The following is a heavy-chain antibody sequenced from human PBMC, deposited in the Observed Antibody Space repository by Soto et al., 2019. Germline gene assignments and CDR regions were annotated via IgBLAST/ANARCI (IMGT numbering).Heavy chain of an antibody. CDR1: GFTFSTYA. CDR2: ISGSGGST. V-gene: IGHV3-23*01. Sequence: EVQLLGSGGGLVQPGGSLRLSCAASGFTFSTYAMSWVRQAPGKGLEWVSTISGSGGSTYYADSVKGRFTISRDNSKNTLYLQMNSLRAGDTAVYYCANGVEPIVVVSGMDYWGQGTLVTVSS. D-gene: IGHD2-15*01. J-gene: IGHJ4*02. CDR3: ANGVEPIVVVSGMDY.